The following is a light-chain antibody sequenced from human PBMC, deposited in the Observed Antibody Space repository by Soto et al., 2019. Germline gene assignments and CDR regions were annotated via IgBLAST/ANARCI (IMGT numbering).Light chain of an antibody. J-gene: IGLJ1*01. CDR1: SSDVGGYDH. V-gene: IGLV2-8*01. Sequence: QSALTQPPSASGSPGQSVTIPCTGTSSDVGGYDHVSWYQQHPGKAPKLMIYEVTKRPAGVPDRFSGSKSGNTASLTVSGLQAEEEADDYCSSDAGNYNYVFGTGTQLTVL. CDR3: SSDAGNYNYV. CDR2: EVT.